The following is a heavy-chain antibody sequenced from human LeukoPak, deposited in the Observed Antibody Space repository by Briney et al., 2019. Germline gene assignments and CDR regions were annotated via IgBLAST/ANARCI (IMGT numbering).Heavy chain of an antibody. J-gene: IGHJ6*02. CDR2: IYYSGST. CDR3: ARDRFYYGSGGHYYYYGMDV. CDR1: GGSISSSSYY. V-gene: IGHV4-39*07. Sequence: SETLSLTCTVSGGSISSSSYYWGWIRQPPGKGLEWIGSIYYSGSTYYNPSLKSRVTISVNTSKNQFSLKLSSVTAADTAVYYCARDRFYYGSGGHYYYYGMDVWGQGTTVTVSS. D-gene: IGHD3-10*01.